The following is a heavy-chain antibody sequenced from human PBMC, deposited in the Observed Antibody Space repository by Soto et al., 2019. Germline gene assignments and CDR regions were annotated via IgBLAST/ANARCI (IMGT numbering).Heavy chain of an antibody. CDR3: AKVEVVRGPTNSRYDH. CDR2: ISYDGTYK. D-gene: IGHD2-15*01. J-gene: IGHJ4*02. CDR1: GFTFNNFD. Sequence: RGSLRLSCAASGFTFNNFDMHWVRQAPGKGLEWVTFISYDGTYKYYADSVRGRFTVYRDNSKRMVYLQMNRLRAEDTAVYYCAKVEVVRGPTNSRYDHWGPGTLVTVSS. V-gene: IGHV3-30*18.